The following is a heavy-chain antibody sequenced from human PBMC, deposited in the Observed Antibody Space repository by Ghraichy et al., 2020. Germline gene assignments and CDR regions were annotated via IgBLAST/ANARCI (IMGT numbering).Heavy chain of an antibody. D-gene: IGHD5-18*01. CDR1: GLTFSSDW. J-gene: IGHJ4*02. Sequence: GESLNISCAASGLTFSSDWMTWVRQAPGKGLEWVASIKQDGSEKFYGNSVKGRFTISRDNAKNSLYLQMNSLRAEATALYFCARCGYSYGSHFDYLGQGTLVTVSS. V-gene: IGHV3-7*03. CDR3: ARCGYSYGSHFDY. CDR2: IKQDGSEK.